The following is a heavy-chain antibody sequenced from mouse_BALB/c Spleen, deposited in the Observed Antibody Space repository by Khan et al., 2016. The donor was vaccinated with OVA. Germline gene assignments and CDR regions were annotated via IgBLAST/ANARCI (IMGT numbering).Heavy chain of an antibody. J-gene: IGHJ3*01. D-gene: IGHD3-2*02. CDR1: GYAFTNYL. Sequence: VQLQQSGAELVRPGTSVKVSCKASGYAFTNYLIEWVKQRPGQGLEWIGVINPGSGGTNYNEKFKDKATLTADKSASTAYMHLRSLASDDSAVYFCSRSGYGFGAYWGPGTLVTVSA. CDR2: INPGSGGT. CDR3: SRSGYGFGAY. V-gene: IGHV1-54*01.